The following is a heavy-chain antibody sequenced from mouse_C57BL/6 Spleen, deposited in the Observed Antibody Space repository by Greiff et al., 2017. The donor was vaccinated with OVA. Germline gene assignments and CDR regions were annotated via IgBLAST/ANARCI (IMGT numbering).Heavy chain of an antibody. CDR3: AREGLGTLDY. V-gene: IGHV1-82*01. CDR1: GYAFSSSW. J-gene: IGHJ2*01. D-gene: IGHD3-3*01. Sequence: QVQLQQSGPELVKPGASVKISCKASGYAFSSSWMNWVKQGPGKGLEWIGRIYPGDGDTNYNGKFKGKATLTADKSSSTAYMQLSSLTSEDSAVYFCAREGLGTLDYWGQGTTLTVSS. CDR2: IYPGDGDT.